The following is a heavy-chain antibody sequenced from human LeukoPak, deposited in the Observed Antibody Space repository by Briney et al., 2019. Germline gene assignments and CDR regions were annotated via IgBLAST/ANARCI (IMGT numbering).Heavy chain of an antibody. CDR3: AREDYDYVRGSYRYWPY. D-gene: IGHD3-16*02. J-gene: IGHJ4*02. CDR2: INHSGST. CDR1: GLSFSWYY. V-gene: IGHV4-34*01. Sequence: SETLSLTCAVYGLSFSWYYWSWIRQPPGKGLEWIGEINHSGSTNYNPSLKSRVTISVDTSKTQFSLKLSSVPAADTAVYYCAREDYDYVRGSYRYWPYWGQGPLVTVSS.